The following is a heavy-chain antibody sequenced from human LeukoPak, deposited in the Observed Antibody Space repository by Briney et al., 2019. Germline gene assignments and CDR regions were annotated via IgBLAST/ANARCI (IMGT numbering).Heavy chain of an antibody. D-gene: IGHD2-15*01. CDR1: GFTFSDAW. V-gene: IGHV3-15*01. CDR2: IKSRTDGGTA. CDR3: PTVAYCSGVSCYGAFDI. Sequence: GGSLRLSCAASGFTFSDAWMSWVRQGPGKGLEWVGRIKSRTDGGTADYAAPVKGRFTISRDDSKNTLYLQMNSLKTDDTAVYYCPTVAYCSGVSCYGAFDIWGQGTMVTVSS. J-gene: IGHJ3*02.